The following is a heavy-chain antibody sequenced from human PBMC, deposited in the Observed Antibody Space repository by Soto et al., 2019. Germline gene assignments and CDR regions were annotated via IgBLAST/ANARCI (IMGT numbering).Heavy chain of an antibody. Sequence: GGSLRLSCAASGFTFSSYDMHWVRQATGKGLEWVSAIGTAGDTYYPGSVKGRFTISRENAKNSLYLQMNSLRAEDTAVYYCGRALRIRDGYKGGHDAFDIWGQGTMVTVSS. V-gene: IGHV3-13*01. CDR1: GFTFSSYD. CDR3: GRALRIRDGYKGGHDAFDI. J-gene: IGHJ3*02. CDR2: IGTAGDT. D-gene: IGHD5-12*01.